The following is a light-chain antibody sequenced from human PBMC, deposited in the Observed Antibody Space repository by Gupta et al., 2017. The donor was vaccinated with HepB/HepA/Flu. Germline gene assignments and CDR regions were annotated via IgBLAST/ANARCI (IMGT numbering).Light chain of an antibody. Sequence: EIVLTQSPGTLSLSPGERATLSCRASQSISINYLAWYQQKPGQAPRLLIYGISSRATGIPDRFSGSGSATDFTLTISGLEPEDFAVYYCQQYEGSRLTFGGGTRVEI. CDR1: QSISINY. J-gene: IGKJ4*01. CDR3: QQYEGSRLT. V-gene: IGKV3-20*01. CDR2: GIS.